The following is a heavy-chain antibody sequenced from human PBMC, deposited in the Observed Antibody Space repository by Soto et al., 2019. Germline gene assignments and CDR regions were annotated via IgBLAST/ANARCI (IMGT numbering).Heavy chain of an antibody. CDR3: ARFPLVGPTKYSP. CDR1: GGSISSGGYY. J-gene: IGHJ5*02. D-gene: IGHD1-26*01. Sequence: PSETLSLTCTVSGGSISSGGYYWSWIRQHPGKGLEWIGYINYIGSAYYHPSLKSRVTISVDTSRNQFSLKLTSVTAADTAVYYCARFPLVGPTKYSPGGQETLVTVSS. V-gene: IGHV4-31*03. CDR2: INYIGSA.